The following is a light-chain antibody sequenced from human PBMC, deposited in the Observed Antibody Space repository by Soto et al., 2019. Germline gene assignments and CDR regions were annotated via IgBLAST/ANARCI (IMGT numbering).Light chain of an antibody. CDR2: EVD. CDR3: CSYSGRSTFV. V-gene: IGLV2-23*02. CDR1: SGDVGNYKF. J-gene: IGLJ1*01. Sequence: QSALTQPASVSGSPGQSITVSCTGASGDVGNYKFVSWYQQHPGKAPKLIIFEVDKRPSGVSDRSSGSKSGNTASLTVSGLQAEDEADYYCCSYSGRSTFVFGTGTKVTVL.